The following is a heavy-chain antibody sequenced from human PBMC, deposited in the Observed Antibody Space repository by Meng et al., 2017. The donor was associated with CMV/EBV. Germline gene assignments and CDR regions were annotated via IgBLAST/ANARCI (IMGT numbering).Heavy chain of an antibody. Sequence: GGSLRLSCAASGFTFSSYDMHWVRQATGKGLEWVSAIGTAGDTYYPGSVKGRFTISRENAKNSLYLQMNSLRAGDTAVYYCARGLKECSSTSCYDDAFDIWGQGTMVTVSS. D-gene: IGHD2-2*01. CDR2: IGTAGDT. CDR3: ARGLKECSSTSCYDDAFDI. V-gene: IGHV3-13*01. J-gene: IGHJ3*02. CDR1: GFTFSSYD.